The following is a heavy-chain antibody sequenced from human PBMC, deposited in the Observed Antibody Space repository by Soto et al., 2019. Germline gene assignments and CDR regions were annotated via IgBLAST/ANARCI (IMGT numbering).Heavy chain of an antibody. CDR3: ASGRSASSDFDS. Sequence: EVQLVESGGGLVQPGGSLGLSFAGSGLTVITYYMTWVRQAPGEGLEWVSGVYGVGTTYYADPVRGRFTISRDNSESTLFLQMNSLSAEDPALYYSASGRSASSDFDSWGQGTLVTVSS. D-gene: IGHD3-10*01. V-gene: IGHV3-66*01. CDR2: VYGVGTT. CDR1: GLTVITYY. J-gene: IGHJ4*02.